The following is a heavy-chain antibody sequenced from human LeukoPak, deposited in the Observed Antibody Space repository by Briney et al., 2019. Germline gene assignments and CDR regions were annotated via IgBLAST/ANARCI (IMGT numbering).Heavy chain of an antibody. Sequence: PGGSLRLSCAASGTTVSNIYMSWVRQAPGKGLGWVSVIYSGGPTHYADSVKGRFTISRDTVKNTLYLQMNSLRVEDTAMYFCARGLQAGNYFDPWGQGTLVTVSS. D-gene: IGHD2-15*01. V-gene: IGHV3-53*01. J-gene: IGHJ5*02. CDR1: GTTVSNIY. CDR2: IYSGGPT. CDR3: ARGLQAGNYFDP.